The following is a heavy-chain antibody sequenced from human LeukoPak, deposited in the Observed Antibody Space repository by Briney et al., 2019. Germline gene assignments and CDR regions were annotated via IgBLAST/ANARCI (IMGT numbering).Heavy chain of an antibody. D-gene: IGHD6-13*01. CDR1: GGSINTYY. CDR3: ARARIAAAGLNYYYYYYMDV. J-gene: IGHJ6*03. CDR2: IFYSGST. V-gene: IGHV4-59*01. Sequence: PSETLSLTCTVSGGSINTYYWNWVRQPPGKGLEWIGNIFYSGSTNYDPSLMSRVTISVDTSKNQFSLKLASVTKADTAVYYCARARIAAAGLNYYYYYYMDVWGKGTTVTISS.